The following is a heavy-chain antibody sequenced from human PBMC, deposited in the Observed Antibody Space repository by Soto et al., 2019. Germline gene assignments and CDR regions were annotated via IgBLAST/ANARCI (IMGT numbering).Heavy chain of an antibody. J-gene: IGHJ4*02. CDR1: GFTFSSYG. CDR3: ARDGAYYYDSSGYHVFDY. Sequence: GGSLRLSCAASGFTFSSYGMHWVRQAPGKGLEWVAVISYDGSNKYYADSVKGRFTISRDNAKNSLYLQMNSLRAEDTAVYYCARDGAYYYDSSGYHVFDYWGQGTLVTVSS. CDR2: ISYDGSNK. V-gene: IGHV3-30*03. D-gene: IGHD3-22*01.